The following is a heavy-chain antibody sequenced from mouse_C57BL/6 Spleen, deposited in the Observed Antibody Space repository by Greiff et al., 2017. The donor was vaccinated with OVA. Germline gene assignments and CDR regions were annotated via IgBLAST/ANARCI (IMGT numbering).Heavy chain of an antibody. V-gene: IGHV1-72*01. J-gene: IGHJ3*01. CDR2: IDPKSGGT. CDR3: ARGDYDYDGTWFAY. CDR1: GYTFTSYW. Sequence: QVQLQQPGAELVKPGASVKLSCKASGYTFTSYWMHWVKQRPGRGLEWIGRIDPKSGGTKYNEKFKSKATLTVDKPSSTAYMQLSSLTSEDSAVYYCARGDYDYDGTWFAYWGQGTLVTVSA. D-gene: IGHD2-4*01.